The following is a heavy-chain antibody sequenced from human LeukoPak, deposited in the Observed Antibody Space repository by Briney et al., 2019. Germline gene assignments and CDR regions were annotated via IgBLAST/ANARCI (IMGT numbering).Heavy chain of an antibody. J-gene: IGHJ4*02. CDR3: ARDTDWDNSGWFSFLDY. Sequence: ASVKVSCKTSGCTFSSHGISWVRQAPGQGLEWLGWISGYSGERNYVQKFQGRITATTDTSTSTAYMELRSLTSDDTAVYYCARDTDWDNSGWFSFLDYWGQGTLVTVSS. CDR1: GCTFSSHG. V-gene: IGHV1-18*01. CDR2: ISGYSGER. D-gene: IGHD6-19*01.